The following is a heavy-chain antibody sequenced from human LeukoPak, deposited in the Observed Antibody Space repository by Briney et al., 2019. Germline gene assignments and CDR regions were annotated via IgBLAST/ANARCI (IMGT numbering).Heavy chain of an antibody. CDR3: ARDRSAAGKEGYFDY. D-gene: IGHD6-13*01. J-gene: IGHJ4*02. V-gene: IGHV3-23*01. CDR1: GFTFSSYA. CDR2: ISGSGGST. Sequence: GGSLRLSCAASGFTFSSYAMSWVRQAPGKGLEWVSAISGSGGSTYYADSVKGRFTISRDNSKNTLYLQMNSLRAEDTAVYYCARDRSAAGKEGYFDYWGQGTLVTVSS.